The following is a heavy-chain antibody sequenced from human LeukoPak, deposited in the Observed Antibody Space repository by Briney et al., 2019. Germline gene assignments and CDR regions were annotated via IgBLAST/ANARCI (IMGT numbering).Heavy chain of an antibody. V-gene: IGHV3-74*01. D-gene: IGHD6-13*01. J-gene: IGHJ4*02. CDR2: INSDGSIA. CDR3: ARAGTYSSSWYGNY. Sequence: PGGSLRLSCAASGFTFTTYWMHWVRQAPGKGLVWVSHINSDGSIASYADSVKGRFTISRDNAKNTLYLQMNSLRAEDTAVYYCARAGTYSSSWYGNYWGQGTLVTVSS. CDR1: GFTFTTYW.